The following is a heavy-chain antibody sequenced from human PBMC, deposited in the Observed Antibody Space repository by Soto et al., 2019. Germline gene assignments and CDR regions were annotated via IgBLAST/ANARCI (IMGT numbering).Heavy chain of an antibody. CDR2: IYYSGSI. CDR3: ARRGRCGSPNYWYFDL. Sequence: QLQLQESGPGLVKPSETLSLTCTVSGGSISSSTYYWGWIRQPPGKGLEWIGSIYYSGSIYYNPSLKSRINISVDTSKNQFSLKLSSLTAADTAVYYCARRGRCGSPNYWYFDLWGRGILVTVSS. D-gene: IGHD1-26*01. CDR1: GGSISSSTYY. V-gene: IGHV4-39*01. J-gene: IGHJ2*01.